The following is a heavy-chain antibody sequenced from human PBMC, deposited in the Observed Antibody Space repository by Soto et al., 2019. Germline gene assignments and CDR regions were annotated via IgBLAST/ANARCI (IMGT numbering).Heavy chain of an antibody. J-gene: IGHJ4*02. CDR1: GFIFSEST. D-gene: IGHD2-15*01. CDR3: VKQAHGLDGVAFDY. CDR2: VSTSGRST. V-gene: IGHV3-64D*06. Sequence: GGSLRFSCSASGFIFSESTIYWVRQVPGKGLEAISAVSTSGRSTYYADSVKDRFTISRDNSKNTLFLQMGSLRPEDTAIYYCVKQAHGLDGVAFDYWGQGTQVTVSS.